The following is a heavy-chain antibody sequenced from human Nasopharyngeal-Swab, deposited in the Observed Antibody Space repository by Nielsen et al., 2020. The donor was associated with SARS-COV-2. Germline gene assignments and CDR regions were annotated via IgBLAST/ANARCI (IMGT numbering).Heavy chain of an antibody. Sequence: VRQAPGKGLEWVSYIYSTNSTIYYADSVKGRFTISRDNAKNSLSLQMNSLRAEDTAIYYCARAVHYSGDSCYWRYFDYWGRGTLVTVSS. V-gene: IGHV3-48*03. CDR3: ARAVHYSGDSCYWRYFDY. J-gene: IGHJ4*02. CDR2: IYSTNSTI. D-gene: IGHD2-15*01.